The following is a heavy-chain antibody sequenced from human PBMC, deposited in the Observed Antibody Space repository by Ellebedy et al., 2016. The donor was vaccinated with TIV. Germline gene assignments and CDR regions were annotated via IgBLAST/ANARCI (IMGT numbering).Heavy chain of an antibody. J-gene: IGHJ5*02. Sequence: GESLKISXAASGFTFSSYAMSWVRQAPGKGLEWVSAISGSGGSTYYADSVKGRFTISRDNAKNSLYLQMNSLRAEDTAVYYCASERFHGDTDWFDPWGQGTLVTVSS. CDR3: ASERFHGDTDWFDP. CDR2: ISGSGGST. V-gene: IGHV3-23*01. CDR1: GFTFSSYA. D-gene: IGHD4-17*01.